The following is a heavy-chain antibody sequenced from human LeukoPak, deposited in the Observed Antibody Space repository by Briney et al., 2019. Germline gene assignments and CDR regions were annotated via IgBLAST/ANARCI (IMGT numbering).Heavy chain of an antibody. CDR2: ISYDGSNK. CDR3: AKEMEQWLVLIEGFDY. V-gene: IGHV3-30*18. D-gene: IGHD6-19*01. J-gene: IGHJ4*02. Sequence: PGGSLRLSCADSGFTFSSYGMHWVRQAPGKGLEWVAVISYDGSNKYYADSVKGRFTISRDNSKNTLYLQMNSLRAEDTAVYYCAKEMEQWLVLIEGFDYWGQGTLVTVSS. CDR1: GFTFSSYG.